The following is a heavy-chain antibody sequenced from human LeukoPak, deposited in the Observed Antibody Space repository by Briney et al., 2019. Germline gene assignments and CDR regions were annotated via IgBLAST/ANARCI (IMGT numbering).Heavy chain of an antibody. CDR3: ARDQMATIIAFDI. Sequence: ASVTVSCKASGGTFTSYDMSWVRQAPGPGLEWMGVIIPIFGTASYAQKFQGRVTITADESTSTAYMELSSPRSEDTAVYYCARDQMATIIAFDIWGQGTMVTVSS. CDR1: GGTFTSYD. D-gene: IGHD5-24*01. J-gene: IGHJ3*02. CDR2: IIPIFGTA. V-gene: IGHV1-69*13.